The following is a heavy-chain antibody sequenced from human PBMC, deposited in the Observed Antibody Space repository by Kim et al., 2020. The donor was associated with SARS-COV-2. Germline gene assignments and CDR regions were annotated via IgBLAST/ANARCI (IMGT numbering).Heavy chain of an antibody. CDR3: ARGGYTAMASYYYYGMDV. V-gene: IGHV3-48*03. CDR1: GFTFSSYE. CDR2: ISYSGSTI. D-gene: IGHD5-18*01. Sequence: GGSLRLSCAASGFTFSSYEMNWVRQAPGKGLEWVSYISYSGSTIYYADSVKCRFTISRDNAKNSLYLQMNSLRAEDTAVYYCARGGYTAMASYYYYGMDVWGQGTTVTVSS. J-gene: IGHJ6*02.